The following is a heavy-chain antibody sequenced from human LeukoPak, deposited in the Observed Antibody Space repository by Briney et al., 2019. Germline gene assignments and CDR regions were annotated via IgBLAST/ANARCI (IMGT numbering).Heavy chain of an antibody. Sequence: GGSLRLSCAASGFTFSSYAMSWFRQAPGKGLEWVSGITGSGGGTYYADSVKGRFTISRDSSSSTLFLQMKSLRAEDTATYYCAKEVAAGRKGIDYWGQGILVTVSS. V-gene: IGHV3-23*01. D-gene: IGHD6-6*01. CDR2: ITGSGGGT. CDR1: GFTFSSYA. CDR3: AKEVAAGRKGIDY. J-gene: IGHJ4*02.